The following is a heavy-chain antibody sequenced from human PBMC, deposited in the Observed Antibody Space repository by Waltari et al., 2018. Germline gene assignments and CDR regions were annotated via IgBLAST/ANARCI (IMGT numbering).Heavy chain of an antibody. V-gene: IGHV1-69*12. CDR3: ASSLLRFLEWTNWFDP. CDR1: GGTFSSYA. Sequence: QVQLVQSGAEVKKPGSSVRVSCTASGGTFSSYAISWVRQAPGQGLEWMGGIIPIFGTANYAQKFQGRVTITADESTSTAYMELSSLRSEDTAVYYCASSLLRFLEWTNWFDPWGQGTLVTVSS. J-gene: IGHJ5*02. CDR2: IIPIFGTA. D-gene: IGHD3-3*01.